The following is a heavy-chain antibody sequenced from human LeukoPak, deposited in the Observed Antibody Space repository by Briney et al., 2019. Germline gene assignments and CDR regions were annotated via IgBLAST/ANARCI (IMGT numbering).Heavy chain of an antibody. CDR2: ISGSGVYT. CDR3: AKAVDLATISVDI. CDR1: GFTFDSYG. D-gene: IGHD5-24*01. V-gene: IGHV3-23*01. Sequence: GGSLRLSCAASGFTFDSYGMNWVRQAPGKGLEWVSGISGSGVYTYYADSVKGRFTISRDNSKNTLYLVMNSLGVDDTAVYYCAKAVDLATISVDIWGQGTMVTVSS. J-gene: IGHJ3*02.